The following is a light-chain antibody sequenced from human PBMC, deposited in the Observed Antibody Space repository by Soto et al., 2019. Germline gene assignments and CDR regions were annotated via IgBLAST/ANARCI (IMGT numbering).Light chain of an antibody. Sequence: DIQMTQSPSSLSASIGDRVTITCRASQTVNTYLHWYQQKPGKAPKLLIYAASNLQSGVPSRFSGSGSGTNFTLSLNSLQTEDFATYYCQQGYSNPWMFGKGTKV. V-gene: IGKV1-39*01. J-gene: IGKJ1*01. CDR1: QTVNTY. CDR3: QQGYSNPWM. CDR2: AAS.